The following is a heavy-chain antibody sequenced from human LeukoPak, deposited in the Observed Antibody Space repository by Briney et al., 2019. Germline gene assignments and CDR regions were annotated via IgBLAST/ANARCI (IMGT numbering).Heavy chain of an antibody. D-gene: IGHD6-13*01. Sequence: ASVKVSCKASGYTFTSYDINWVRQATGQGLEWMGWMNPNSGSTGYAQKFQGRVTITRNTSISTAYMELSSLRSEDTAVYYCARGVSSSWYDYWGQGTLVTVSS. CDR1: GYTFTSYD. V-gene: IGHV1-8*01. CDR2: MNPNSGST. CDR3: ARGVSSSWYDY. J-gene: IGHJ4*02.